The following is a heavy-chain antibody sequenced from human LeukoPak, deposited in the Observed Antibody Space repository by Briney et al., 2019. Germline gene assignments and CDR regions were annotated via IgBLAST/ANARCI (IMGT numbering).Heavy chain of an antibody. CDR2: ISYDGNNK. J-gene: IGHJ3*02. CDR1: GFTFSSYA. V-gene: IGHV3-30-3*01. CDR3: VRAPPWAFDI. Sequence: QPGGSLRLSCAASGFTFSSYAMHWVRQAPGKGLEWVAVISYDGNNKDYADSVKGRFTISRDNSKNTLYLQMNSLRAEDTAVCYCVRAPPWAFDIWGQGTMVTVSS.